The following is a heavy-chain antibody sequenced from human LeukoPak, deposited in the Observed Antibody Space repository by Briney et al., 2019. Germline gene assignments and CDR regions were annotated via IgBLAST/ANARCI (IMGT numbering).Heavy chain of an antibody. CDR3: ARAKDDYVWGSYRLSTGMDV. D-gene: IGHD3-16*02. Sequence: PSEPLSLTCAVYGGPFSGYYWSWIRQPPGKGLESIREITHSGSTNYNPSLKSRVTISVDTSKNQFSLKLSSVTAADTAVYYCARAKDDYVWGSYRLSTGMDVWGQGTTVTVSS. J-gene: IGHJ6*02. V-gene: IGHV4-34*01. CDR1: GGPFSGYY. CDR2: ITHSGST.